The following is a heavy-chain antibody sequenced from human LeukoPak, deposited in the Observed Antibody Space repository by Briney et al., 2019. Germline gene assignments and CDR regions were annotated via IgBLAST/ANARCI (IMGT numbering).Heavy chain of an antibody. Sequence: SETLSLTCAVSGGSISSSNWWSWVRQPPGKGLEWIGEIYHSGSTNYNPSLKSRVTIPVETSKNQFSLKLSSVTAADTAVYYCARDGRFPPEVLPRYFDYWGQGTLVTVSS. CDR1: GGSISSSNW. J-gene: IGHJ4*02. V-gene: IGHV4-4*02. CDR2: IYHSGST. CDR3: ARDGRFPPEVLPRYFDY. D-gene: IGHD1-26*01.